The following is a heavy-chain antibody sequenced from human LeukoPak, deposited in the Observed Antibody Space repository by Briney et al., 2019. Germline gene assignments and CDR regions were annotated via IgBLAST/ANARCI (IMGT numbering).Heavy chain of an antibody. CDR2: IYHSGST. V-gene: IGHV4-30-2*01. CDR1: GGSISSGGYS. D-gene: IGHD6-19*01. Sequence: SETLSLTCAVSGGSISSGGYSWSWIRQPPGKGLEWIGYIYHSGSTYYNPSLKSRVTISVDRSKNQFSLKLSSVTAADTAVYYCAREYSSSDYFDYWGQGTLVTVSS. J-gene: IGHJ4*02. CDR3: AREYSSSDYFDY.